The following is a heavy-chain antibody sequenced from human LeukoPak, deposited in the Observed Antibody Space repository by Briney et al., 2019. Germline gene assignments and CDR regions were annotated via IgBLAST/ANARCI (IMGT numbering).Heavy chain of an antibody. J-gene: IGHJ4*02. CDR3: ARSHDHLWGNYPDY. Sequence: SETLSLTCDVSGDSIDSTNWWNWVRQPPGKGLEWIGEIHHDGRINYNPSLKSRVTLSVDKSKNQFSLRLNSVTAADTAMYYCARSHDHLWGNYPDYWGQGTLVTVSS. CDR2: IHHDGRI. V-gene: IGHV4/OR15-8*01. D-gene: IGHD3-16*02. CDR1: GDSIDSTNW.